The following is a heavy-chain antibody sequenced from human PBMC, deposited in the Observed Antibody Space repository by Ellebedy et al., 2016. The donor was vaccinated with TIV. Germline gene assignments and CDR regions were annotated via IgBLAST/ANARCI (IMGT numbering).Heavy chain of an antibody. V-gene: IGHV3-23*01. D-gene: IGHD3-10*02. J-gene: IGHJ4*02. Sequence: PGGSLRLSCAASGFTFSSYAASWVRQAPGKGLEWVAGLNANGVVIAYADSVKGRSTISRDNSKDTLYLQLSRLIPEDTAVYYCASSRYHYYVGNTIFAYWGQGTLVTVSS. CDR2: LNANGVVI. CDR3: ASSRYHYYVGNTIFAY. CDR1: GFTFSSYA.